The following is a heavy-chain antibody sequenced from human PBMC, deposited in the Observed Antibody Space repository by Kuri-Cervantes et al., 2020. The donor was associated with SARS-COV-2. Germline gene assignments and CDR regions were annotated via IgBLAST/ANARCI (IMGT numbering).Heavy chain of an antibody. V-gene: IGHV3-49*03. Sequence: GGSLRLSCTVSGFSFSAYAMSWLRQAPGKGLEWVGFIRNKGYGATTEYGASVKGRFTISRGDSESIAYLQMNSLKTEDTAVYYCSRGRVWFDPWGQGTLVTVSS. J-gene: IGHJ5*02. CDR2: IRNKGYGATT. CDR1: GFSFSAYA. CDR3: SRGRVWFDP.